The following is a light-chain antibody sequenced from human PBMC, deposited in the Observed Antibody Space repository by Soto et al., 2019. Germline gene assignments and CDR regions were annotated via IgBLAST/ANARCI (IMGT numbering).Light chain of an antibody. V-gene: IGLV2-23*02. Sequence: QSALTRPASVSGSPGQSITFACTGSNNDVGAYSLVSWYQHHPGKAPKLLIYEVSKRPSGVSNRFSGSKSGNTASLTISGLQAEDEANYFCCSYAGSRTLLFGGGTKLTVL. CDR1: NNDVGAYSL. CDR3: CSYAGSRTLL. J-gene: IGLJ2*01. CDR2: EVS.